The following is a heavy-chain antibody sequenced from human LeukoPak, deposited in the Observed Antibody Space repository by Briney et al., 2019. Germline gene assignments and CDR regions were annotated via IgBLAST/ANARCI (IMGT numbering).Heavy chain of an antibody. Sequence: SQTLSVTCAISGDSVSSKDGAWNWIRQSPSRGLEWLGRTYYRSKWYYDYAESVQGRITISPDTSRNQFSLQLNSVTPEDTAVYYCARDVGPSGWYTFDFWGQGTLVTVSS. CDR1: GDSVSSKDGA. J-gene: IGHJ4*02. CDR3: ARDVGPSGWYTFDF. D-gene: IGHD6-19*01. V-gene: IGHV6-1*01. CDR2: TYYRSKWYY.